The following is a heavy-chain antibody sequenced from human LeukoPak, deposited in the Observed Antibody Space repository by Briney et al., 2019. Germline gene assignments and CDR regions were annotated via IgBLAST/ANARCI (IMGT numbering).Heavy chain of an antibody. CDR1: GFTFSDYG. J-gene: IGHJ5*02. D-gene: IGHD3-22*01. CDR2: TSSDGSNK. CDR3: ARDNDPDYSSSPGWFDL. V-gene: IGHV3-30*06. Sequence: PGRSLRLSCAASGFTFSDYGIHWVRLAPGKGLEWVGVTSSDGSNKFYTDSAKGRFTVSRNNSKNTLYLQMNSLRAEDTAVYYCARDNDPDYSSSPGWFDLWGQGTLVTVSS.